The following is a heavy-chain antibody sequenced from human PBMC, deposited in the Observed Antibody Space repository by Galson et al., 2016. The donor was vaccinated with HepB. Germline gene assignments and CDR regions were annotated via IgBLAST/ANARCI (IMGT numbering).Heavy chain of an antibody. V-gene: IGHV4-39*01. Sequence: SETLSLTCTVSGGSISSSSYYWGWIRQPPGKGLEWIGSIYYSGTTYYNPSLKSRVTISVDTSKNQFSLKLSSVTAADTAVYYCARPNRYSGSYASQLPGIDAFDIWGQGTMVTVSS. CDR2: IYYSGTT. D-gene: IGHD1-26*01. CDR1: GGSISSSSYY. CDR3: ARPNRYSGSYASQLPGIDAFDI. J-gene: IGHJ3*02.